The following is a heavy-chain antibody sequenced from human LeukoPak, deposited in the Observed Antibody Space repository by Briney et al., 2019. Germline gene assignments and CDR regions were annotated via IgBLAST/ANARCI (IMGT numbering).Heavy chain of an antibody. CDR3: ARDYYDSGSYSYYYYYGMDV. J-gene: IGHJ6*02. Sequence: GGSLRLSCAAAGFTFSSYSMNWVRQAPGKGREWVSSISSRISFIYYTDSVKDRCTISRDNAKNSLFLQMNSLRAEDTAIYYCARDYYDSGSYSYYYYYGMDVWGQGTTVTVSS. D-gene: IGHD3-10*01. V-gene: IGHV3-21*01. CDR2: ISSRISFI. CDR1: GFTFSSYS.